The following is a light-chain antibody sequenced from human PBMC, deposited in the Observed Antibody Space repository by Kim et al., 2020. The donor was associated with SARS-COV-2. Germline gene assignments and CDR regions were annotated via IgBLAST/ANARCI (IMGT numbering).Light chain of an antibody. Sequence: EIVMTQSPATLSVSPGERATLSCRASQSVSSNLAWYQQKPGQAPRTLIYGASTRATGIPARFSDSGSGTEFTLTISSLQSEDFAVYYCQQYNNWPPWTFGQGTKVDIK. CDR1: QSVSSN. J-gene: IGKJ1*01. CDR2: GAS. CDR3: QQYNNWPPWT. V-gene: IGKV3-15*01.